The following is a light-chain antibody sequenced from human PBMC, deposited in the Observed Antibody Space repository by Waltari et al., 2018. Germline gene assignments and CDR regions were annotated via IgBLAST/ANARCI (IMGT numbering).Light chain of an antibody. J-gene: IGKJ4*01. CDR3: QQRTKWVT. Sequence: DIVLTQSPAPLSLPPGERATLSCRASQNINIYLAWYQQKPGQAPRLLIYDASNRATGVPARFSGSGSGTDFTLTISSLEPEDFAVYYCQQRTKWVTFGGGTTLDIK. V-gene: IGKV3-11*01. CDR1: QNINIY. CDR2: DAS.